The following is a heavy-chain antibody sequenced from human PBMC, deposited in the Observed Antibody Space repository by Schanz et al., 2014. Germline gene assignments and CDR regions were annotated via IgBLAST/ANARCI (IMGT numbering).Heavy chain of an antibody. Sequence: QVQLVQSGAEVKKPGASVKVSCKASGYTFTSYGISWVRQAPGQGLEWMGWINPNSGGTDYAQKFQGRVTMTSDTSISTAYMVLSRLRSDDTAIYYCARDGGEPTVTTGYYGMDVWGQGTTVTVSS. J-gene: IGHJ6*02. V-gene: IGHV1-2*02. D-gene: IGHD4-17*01. CDR3: ARDGGEPTVTTGYYGMDV. CDR1: GYTFTSYG. CDR2: INPNSGGT.